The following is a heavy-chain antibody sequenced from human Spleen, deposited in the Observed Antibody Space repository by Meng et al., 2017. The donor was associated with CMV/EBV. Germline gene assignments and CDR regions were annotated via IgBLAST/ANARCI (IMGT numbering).Heavy chain of an antibody. D-gene: IGHD4-11*01. Sequence: ASVKVSCKASGYTFTFYYIHWVRQTPGQGLEWMGWINPSSDATNFAQKFQGRVTMTRDTSISTAYMELSRLRSDDTAVYYCARLYPDTVTTYWFDPWGQGTLVTVSS. CDR1: GYTFTFYY. CDR3: ARLYPDTVTTYWFDP. V-gene: IGHV1-2*02. CDR2: INPSSDAT. J-gene: IGHJ5*02.